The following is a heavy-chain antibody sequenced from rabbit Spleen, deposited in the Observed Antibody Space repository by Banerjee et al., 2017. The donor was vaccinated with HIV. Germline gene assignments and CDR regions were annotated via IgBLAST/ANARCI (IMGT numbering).Heavy chain of an antibody. CDR1: GFSFSSSDY. D-gene: IGHD3-1*01. Sequence: QSLEESGGDLVKPGASLTLTCTASGFSFSSSDYMCWVRQAPGKGLEWIGCVDVGGSGFTYFANWAKGRFTISKPSSTTVTLQMTSLTVADTATYFCVRDTWHFKLWGPGTLVTVS. CDR2: VDVGGSGFT. J-gene: IGHJ4*01. CDR3: VRDTWHFKL. V-gene: IGHV1S40*01.